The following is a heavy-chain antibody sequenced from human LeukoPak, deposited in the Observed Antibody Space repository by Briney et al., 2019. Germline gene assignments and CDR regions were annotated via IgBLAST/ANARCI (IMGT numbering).Heavy chain of an antibody. V-gene: IGHV4-59*08. D-gene: IGHD5-12*01. CDR2: MSYSGST. J-gene: IGHJ3*02. Sequence: SETLSLTCSVSGGSISSYSWSWIRQPPGEGLEWIGYMSYSGSTKYDPSLKSRVTISGDTSKNQFSLKLSSVTAADTAVYYCARHGGETIVAMILHAFDIWGQGTMVTVSS. CDR1: GGSISSYS. CDR3: ARHGGETIVAMILHAFDI.